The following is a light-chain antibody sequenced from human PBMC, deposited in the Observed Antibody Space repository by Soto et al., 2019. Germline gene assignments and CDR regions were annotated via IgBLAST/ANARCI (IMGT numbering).Light chain of an antibody. CDR1: SSDVGSYNY. CDR2: DVS. V-gene: IGLV2-14*01. J-gene: IGLJ2*01. Sequence: QSALTQPASVSGSPGQSITISCTGTSSDVGSYNYVSWYQQYPGKAPKLMVYDVSDRPSGVSNRFSGSKSGNTASLTISGLQAEDEADYYCTSYTSDSTVVFGGGTQLTVL. CDR3: TSYTSDSTVV.